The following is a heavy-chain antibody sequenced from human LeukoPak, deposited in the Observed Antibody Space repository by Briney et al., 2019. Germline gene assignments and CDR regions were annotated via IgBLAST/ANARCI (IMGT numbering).Heavy chain of an antibody. V-gene: IGHV1-69*04. CDR1: GGTFSSYA. Sequence: GSSVKVSCKASGGTFSSYAISWVRQAPGQGLEWVGRIIPILGIANYAQKFQGRVTITADKSTSTAYMELSSLRSEDTAVYYCAIAIYCSGGSCYGGYYFDYWGQGTLVTVSS. J-gene: IGHJ4*02. CDR3: AIAIYCSGGSCYGGYYFDY. CDR2: IIPILGIA. D-gene: IGHD2-15*01.